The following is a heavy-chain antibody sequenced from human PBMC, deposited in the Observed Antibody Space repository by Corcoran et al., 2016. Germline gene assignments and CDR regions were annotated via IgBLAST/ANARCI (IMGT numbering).Heavy chain of an antibody. V-gene: IGHV1-2*04. Sequence: QVQLVQSGAEVKKPGASVKVSCKASGYTFTAYYIHWVRQAPGQGLEWMGWINPNSGGTDYSQKFQGWVATTRDTSISTAYMELSRLGYDDTAVYYCATEGRAAGNKWGFDYWVQGTLVTVSS. CDR1: GYTFTAYY. J-gene: IGHJ4*02. CDR3: ATEGRAAGNKWGFDY. CDR2: INPNSGGT. D-gene: IGHD6-13*01.